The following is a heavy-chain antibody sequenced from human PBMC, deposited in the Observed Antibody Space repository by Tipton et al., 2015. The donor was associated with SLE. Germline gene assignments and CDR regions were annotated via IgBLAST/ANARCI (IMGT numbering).Heavy chain of an antibody. Sequence: TLSLTCIVSGGSISPYYWGWIRQAPGKGLEWLGFIYYNGNTAYNPSLASRATISIDTSKNQFSLNLHSVAAADTAVYYCAGEDRLNWGRAAFDIWGLGTVDIVSS. CDR3: AGEDRLNWGRAAFDI. D-gene: IGHD7-27*01. CDR1: GGSISPYY. J-gene: IGHJ3*02. CDR2: IYYNGNT. V-gene: IGHV4-59*08.